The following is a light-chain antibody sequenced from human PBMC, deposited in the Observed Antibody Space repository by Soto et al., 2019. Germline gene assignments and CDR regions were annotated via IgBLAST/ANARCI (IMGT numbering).Light chain of an antibody. CDR2: GAS. CDR3: QQYGSPRT. CDR1: QSVSSSF. V-gene: IGKV3-20*01. J-gene: IGKJ1*01. Sequence: EIVMTESPGTLSFSPRERSTLSCMASQSVSSSFLAWYKQKPGQAPRLLIYGASSRATGIPDRFSGSGSGTEFPLTISRLEPEDFAVYYCQQYGSPRTFGQGTKVDIK.